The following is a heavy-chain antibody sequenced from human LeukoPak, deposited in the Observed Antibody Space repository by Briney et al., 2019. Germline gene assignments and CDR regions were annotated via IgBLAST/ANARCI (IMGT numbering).Heavy chain of an antibody. Sequence: GGSLRLSCAASGFTFSSFEMNWVRQAPGKGLEWVSYISSSGSTIYYADSVKGRFTISRDNAKNSLYLQMNSLRAEDTAVYYCASLDRGSYYSFDCWGQGTLVTVSS. J-gene: IGHJ4*02. CDR1: GFTFSSFE. CDR3: ASLDRGSYYSFDC. D-gene: IGHD1-26*01. V-gene: IGHV3-48*03. CDR2: ISSSGSTI.